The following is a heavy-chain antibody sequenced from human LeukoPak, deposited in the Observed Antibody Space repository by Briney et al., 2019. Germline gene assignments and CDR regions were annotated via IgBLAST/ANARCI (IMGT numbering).Heavy chain of an antibody. J-gene: IGHJ3*02. V-gene: IGHV3-7*01. D-gene: IGHD6-13*01. CDR2: IKQDGSEK. CDR1: GFTFSSYW. CDR3: ASPPQGIAAAGTPWDAFDI. Sequence: GGSLRLSCAASGFTFSSYWMSWVRQAPGKGLEWVANIKQDGSEKYYVDSVKGRFTISRDNSKNTLYLQMNSLRAEDTAVYYCASPPQGIAAAGTPWDAFDIWGQGTMVTVSS.